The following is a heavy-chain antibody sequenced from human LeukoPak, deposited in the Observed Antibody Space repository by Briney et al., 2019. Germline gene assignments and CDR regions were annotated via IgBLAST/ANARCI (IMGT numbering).Heavy chain of an antibody. CDR1: GFTFSSSA. CDR3: ARDSGWTFDP. CDR2: ISYDGSNK. V-gene: IGHV3-30-3*01. D-gene: IGHD6-19*01. J-gene: IGHJ5*02. Sequence: GSSLRLSCAASGFTFSSSAMHWVRQAPGKGLEWVAVISYDGSNKYYADSVKGRFTISRDNSKNTLYLQMNSLRAGDTAIYYCARDSGWTFDPWGQGTLVTVSS.